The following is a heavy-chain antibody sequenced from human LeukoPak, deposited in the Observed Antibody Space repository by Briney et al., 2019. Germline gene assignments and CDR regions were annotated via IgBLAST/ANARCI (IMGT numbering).Heavy chain of an antibody. J-gene: IGHJ4*02. CDR3: ARGDTTVTMNY. V-gene: IGHV4-59*08. D-gene: IGHD4-17*01. CDR1: GGSISSFY. Sequence: SETLSLTCTVSGGSISSFYWSWIRQPPGKGLEWIGYIFYTGHTSYNPSLKSRVDMSIDTSESRFSLRLRSVTAADTAVYYCARGDTTVTMNYWGQGTLVTVSS. CDR2: IFYTGHT.